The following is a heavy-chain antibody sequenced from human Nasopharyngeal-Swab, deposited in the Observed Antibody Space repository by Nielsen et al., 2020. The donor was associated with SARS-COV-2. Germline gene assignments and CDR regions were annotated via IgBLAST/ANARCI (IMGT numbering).Heavy chain of an antibody. J-gene: IGHJ5*02. Sequence: GESLKISCSASGFTFYYFGMSLVPPAPGKGLEWVYGINWNGGSTGYADSVKGRFTISRDNAKNSLYLQMNSLRAEDTALYHCARDTGDCSSTSCYDWFDPWGQGTLVTVSS. CDR3: ARDTGDCSSTSCYDWFDP. CDR2: INWNGGST. V-gene: IGHV3-20*01. CDR1: GFTFYYFG. D-gene: IGHD2-2*01.